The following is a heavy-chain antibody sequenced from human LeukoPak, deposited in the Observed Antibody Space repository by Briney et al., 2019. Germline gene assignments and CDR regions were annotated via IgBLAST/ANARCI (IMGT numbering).Heavy chain of an antibody. CDR2: IIPIFGTA. D-gene: IGHD2-2*01. Sequence: SVKVSCKASGGTFSSYAISWVRQAPGQGLEWMGGIIPIFGTANYAQKFQGRVTITADESTSTAYMELSSLRSEDTAVYYCARDRSSNEYYFDYWGQGTLVTVSS. J-gene: IGHJ4*02. V-gene: IGHV1-69*13. CDR1: GGTFSSYA. CDR3: ARDRSSNEYYFDY.